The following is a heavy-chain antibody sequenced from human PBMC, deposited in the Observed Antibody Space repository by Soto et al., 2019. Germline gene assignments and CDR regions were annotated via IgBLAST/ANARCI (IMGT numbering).Heavy chain of an antibody. CDR3: ARAAYCSGGSCSPLGLPYYYGMDV. V-gene: IGHV4-61*08. D-gene: IGHD2-15*01. CDR1: GGSISSGGYY. Sequence: SETLSLTCTVSGGSISSGGYYWSWIRQHPGKGLEWIGYIYYSGSTNYNPSLKSRVTISVDTSKNQFSLKLSSVTAADTAVYYCARAAYCSGGSCSPLGLPYYYGMDVWGQGTTVTVSS. J-gene: IGHJ6*02. CDR2: IYYSGST.